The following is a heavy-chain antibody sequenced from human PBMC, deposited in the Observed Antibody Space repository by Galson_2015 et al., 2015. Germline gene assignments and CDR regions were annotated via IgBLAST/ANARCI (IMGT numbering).Heavy chain of an antibody. CDR2: IKQDGSEK. V-gene: IGHV3-7*01. Sequence: SLRLSCAASGFTFNNYWMGWVRQAPGKGLEWVAEIKQDGSEKSCVESVKGRFTVSRDNAKNSLYLQMNSLRVEDTAVYYCARRFSGSSVFDYWGQGPLVTVSS. D-gene: IGHD6-6*01. CDR3: ARRFSGSSVFDY. CDR1: GFTFNNYW. J-gene: IGHJ4*02.